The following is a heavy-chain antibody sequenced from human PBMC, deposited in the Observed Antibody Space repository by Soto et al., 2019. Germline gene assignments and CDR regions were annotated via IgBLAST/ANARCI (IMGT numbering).Heavy chain of an antibody. D-gene: IGHD6-13*01. CDR3: ASGQQLVRNY. J-gene: IGHJ4*02. CDR2: IYHSGST. Sequence: SETLSLTCAFSGGSISSGGYSWSWIRQPPGKGLEWIGYIYHSGSTYYNPSLKSRVTISVDRSKNQFSLKLSSVTAADTAVYYCASGQQLVRNYWGQGTLVTVSS. V-gene: IGHV4-30-2*01. CDR1: GGSISSGGYS.